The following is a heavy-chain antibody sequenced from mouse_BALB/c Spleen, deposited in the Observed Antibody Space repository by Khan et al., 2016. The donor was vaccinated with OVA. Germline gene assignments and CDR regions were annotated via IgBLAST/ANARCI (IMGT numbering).Heavy chain of an antibody. Sequence: QVQLKESGPGLVAPSQSLSITCTVYGYSLTRYGVHWVRQPPGKGLEGRGLIWAGGSTNYNWALMSRLSISIDNTKRLDFLIKNSLQTDDTALYYCARSKYLATYWGQGTTLTVSS. D-gene: IGHD1-1*01. V-gene: IGHV2-9*02. CDR3: ARSKYLATY. CDR1: GYSLTRYG. CDR2: IWAGGST. J-gene: IGHJ2*01.